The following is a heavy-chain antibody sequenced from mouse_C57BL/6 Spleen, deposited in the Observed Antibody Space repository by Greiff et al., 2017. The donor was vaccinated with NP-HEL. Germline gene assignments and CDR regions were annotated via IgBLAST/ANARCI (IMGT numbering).Heavy chain of an antibody. J-gene: IGHJ3*01. CDR2: IYPGSGNT. CDR3: ARRIYYDYDGFAY. V-gene: IGHV1-76*01. CDR1: GYTFTDYY. Sequence: VKLQESGAELVRPGASVKLSCKASGYTFTDYYINWVKQRPGQGLEWIARIYPGSGNTYYNEKFKGKATLTAEKSSSTAYMQLSSLTSEDSAVYFCARRIYYDYDGFAYWGQGTLVTVSA. D-gene: IGHD2-4*01.